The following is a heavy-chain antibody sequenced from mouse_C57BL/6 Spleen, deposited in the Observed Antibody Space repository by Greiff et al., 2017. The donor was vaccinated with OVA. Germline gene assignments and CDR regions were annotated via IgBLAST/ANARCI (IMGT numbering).Heavy chain of an antibody. J-gene: IGHJ2*01. CDR2: ISSGSSTI. D-gene: IGHD2-2*01. CDR3: ARSTVTTWYFDY. Sequence: DVKLVESGGGLVKPGGSLKLSCAASGFTFSDYGMHWVRQAPEKGLEWVAYISSGSSTIYYADTVKGRFTISRDNAKNNLFLQMTSLRSEDTAMYYCARSTVTTWYFDYWGQGTTLTVSS. V-gene: IGHV5-17*01. CDR1: GFTFSDYG.